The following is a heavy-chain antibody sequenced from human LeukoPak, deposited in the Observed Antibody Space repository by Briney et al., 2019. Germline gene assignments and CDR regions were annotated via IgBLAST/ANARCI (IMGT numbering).Heavy chain of an antibody. CDR3: ARGRRWLQLTYYFDY. D-gene: IGHD5-24*01. Sequence: SETLSLTCTVSGGSISSSSYYWGWLRQPPGKGLEWIGSIYYSGSTYYNPSLKSRVTISVDTSKNQFSLKLSSVTAADTAVYYCARGRRWLQLTYYFDYWGQGTLVTVSS. J-gene: IGHJ4*02. CDR1: GGSISSSSYY. V-gene: IGHV4-39*07. CDR2: IYYSGST.